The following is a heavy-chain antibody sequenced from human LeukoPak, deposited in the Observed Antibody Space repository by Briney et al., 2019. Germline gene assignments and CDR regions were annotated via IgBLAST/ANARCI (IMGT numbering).Heavy chain of an antibody. CDR3: ARRWNYGRNYYIDV. CDR2: INDSGRT. CDR1: GGSFSNYY. D-gene: IGHD1-7*01. V-gene: IGHV4-34*01. Sequence: PSETLSLTCAVYGGSFSNYYWSWIRQPPGKGLEWIGEINDSGRTNYNPSLMSRVTVSVDTSKNQFSLRLTSVTATDTAVYYCARRWNYGRNYYIDVWGSGATVSVSS. J-gene: IGHJ6*03.